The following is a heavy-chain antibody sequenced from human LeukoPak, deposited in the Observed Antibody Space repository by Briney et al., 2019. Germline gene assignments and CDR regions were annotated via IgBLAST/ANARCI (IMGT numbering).Heavy chain of an antibody. CDR2: ISSSSSYI. V-gene: IGHV3-21*01. D-gene: IGHD3-10*01. J-gene: IGHJ6*02. CDR3: ARDREVRGVIIYYYYYGMDV. CDR1: GVTFSSYS. Sequence: GGSLRLSCAASGVTFSSYSMNWVCQAPGKGLEWGSSISSSSSYIYYADSVKGRFTISRDNAKNSLYLQMNSLSAEDTAVYYCARDREVRGVIIYYYYYGMDVWGQGNTVTVSS.